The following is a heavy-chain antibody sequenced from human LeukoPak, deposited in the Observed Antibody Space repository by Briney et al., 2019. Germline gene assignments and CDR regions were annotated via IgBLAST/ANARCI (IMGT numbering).Heavy chain of an antibody. J-gene: IGHJ4*02. CDR2: IRYDKSDK. Sequence: GGSLRLSCAASGFSFSSYGMHWVRQAPGKGLEWVTFIRYDKSDKYYADSVKGRFTISRDNSKNTLYLQMNSLRAEDTAVYYCAKDGELYYGSGSYSDYWGQGTLVTVSS. CDR1: GFSFSSYG. D-gene: IGHD3-10*01. CDR3: AKDGELYYGSGSYSDY. V-gene: IGHV3-30*02.